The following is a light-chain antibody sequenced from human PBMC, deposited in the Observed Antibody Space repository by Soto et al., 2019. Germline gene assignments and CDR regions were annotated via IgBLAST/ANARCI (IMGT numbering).Light chain of an antibody. CDR2: DVS. CDR3: SLYTSSSPFV. V-gene: IGLV2-14*01. Sequence: QSALTQPASVSGSPGQSITISCTGTSSEVGGYNYVSWYQQHPGKAPKLMIYDVSNRSSGVSNRFSGSKSGNTASLTISGLQAEDDADYYCSLYTSSSPFVFCGGTQFTVL. CDR1: SSEVGGYNY. J-gene: IGLJ3*02.